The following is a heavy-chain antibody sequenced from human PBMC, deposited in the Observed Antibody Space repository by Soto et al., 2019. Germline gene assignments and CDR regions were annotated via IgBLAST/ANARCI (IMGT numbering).Heavy chain of an antibody. V-gene: IGHV3-11*01. CDR2: ISSSGSII. Sequence: GGSLRLSCAASGFTFRTYWMHWVRQAPGKGLEWVSYISSSGSIIYYADSVKGRFTISRDNAKNSLYLQMNSLRAEDTAVYYCARDRVAYCSSTSCYWDDYWGQGTLVTVSS. J-gene: IGHJ4*02. CDR1: GFTFRTYW. D-gene: IGHD2-2*01. CDR3: ARDRVAYCSSTSCYWDDY.